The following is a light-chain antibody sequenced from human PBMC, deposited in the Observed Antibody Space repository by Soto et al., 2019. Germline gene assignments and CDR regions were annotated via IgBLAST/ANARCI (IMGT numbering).Light chain of an antibody. V-gene: IGLV2-14*01. J-gene: IGLJ1*01. Sequence: QSALTQPASVSGSPGQSITISCTGTSRDVGGYDYVSWYQHHPGKAPKLVIFEVTNRPSGVSDRFSGSKSGNTASLTISGLQVEDEADYYCTSYSITSPYVFGTGTKVTVL. CDR2: EVT. CDR3: TSYSITSPYV. CDR1: SRDVGGYDY.